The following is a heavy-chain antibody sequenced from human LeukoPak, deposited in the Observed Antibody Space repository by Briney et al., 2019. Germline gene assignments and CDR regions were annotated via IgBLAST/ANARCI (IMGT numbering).Heavy chain of an antibody. J-gene: IGHJ4*02. D-gene: IGHD1-1*01. CDR1: GFTFSSYG. CDR2: IWYDGSNK. V-gene: IGHV3-33*01. Sequence: GRSLRLSCAASGFTFSSYGMHWVRQAPGKGLEWVAVIWYDGSNKYYADSVKGRFTISRDNSKNTLYLQMNSLRAEDTAVYYCARSHDSYYFDAWGQGTLVTVSS. CDR3: ARSHDSYYFDA.